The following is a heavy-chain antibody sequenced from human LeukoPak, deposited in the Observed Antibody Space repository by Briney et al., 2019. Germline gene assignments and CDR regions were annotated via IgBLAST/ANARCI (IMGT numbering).Heavy chain of an antibody. CDR1: GGSISSYY. D-gene: IGHD1-26*01. J-gene: IGHJ6*02. Sequence: SETLSLTCTVSGGSISSYYWSWIRQPPGKGLEWIGYIYYSGSTNYNPSLKSRVTISVDTSKNQFSLKLSSVTAADTAVYYCAREYGGSYYYYGMDVWGQGTTVTASS. V-gene: IGHV4-59*01. CDR3: AREYGGSYYYYGMDV. CDR2: IYYSGST.